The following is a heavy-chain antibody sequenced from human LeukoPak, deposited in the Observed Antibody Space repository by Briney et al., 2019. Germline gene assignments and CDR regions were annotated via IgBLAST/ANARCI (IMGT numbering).Heavy chain of an antibody. CDR2: IKQDGSEK. V-gene: IGHV3-7*01. CDR3: ARASQGSCSGGSCHYYFDY. CDR1: GFTFSSYW. J-gene: IGHJ4*02. D-gene: IGHD2-15*01. Sequence: GGSLRLSCAASGFTFSSYWMSWVRQAPGKGLEWVANIKQDGSEKYYVDSVKGRFTISRDNAKNSLYLQMNSLRAEDTAVYYCARASQGSCSGGSCHYYFDYWGQGTLVTVSS.